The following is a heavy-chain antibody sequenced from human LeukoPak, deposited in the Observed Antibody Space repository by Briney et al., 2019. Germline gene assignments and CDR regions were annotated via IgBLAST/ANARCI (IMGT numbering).Heavy chain of an antibody. CDR3: ARGGAATILTLNWLAP. CDR1: GYSFTTYW. V-gene: IGHV5-51*01. J-gene: IGHJ5*02. Sequence: GESLKISCKGFGYSFTTYWIGWVRQMPGKGLEWMGIIYPGDSDTKYSPSFQGQVTISADKSISTAYLQWSSLKASDTAMYYCARGGAATILTLNWLAPWGQGTLVTVSP. D-gene: IGHD3-3*01. CDR2: IYPGDSDT.